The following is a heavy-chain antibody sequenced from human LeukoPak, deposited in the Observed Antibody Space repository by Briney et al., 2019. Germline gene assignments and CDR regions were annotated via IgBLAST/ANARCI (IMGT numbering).Heavy chain of an antibody. CDR1: GYTFTGYY. CDR2: INPNSGGT. CDR3: VRGIFGVVTTDY. J-gene: IGHJ4*02. D-gene: IGHD3-3*01. V-gene: IGHV1-2*02. Sequence: ASVKVSCKASGYTFTGYYMHWVRQAPGQGLEWMGWINPNSGGTNYAQKFQGRVTMTRDMSTSTVYMELSSLRSEDTAVYYCVRGIFGVVTTDYWGQGTLVTVSS.